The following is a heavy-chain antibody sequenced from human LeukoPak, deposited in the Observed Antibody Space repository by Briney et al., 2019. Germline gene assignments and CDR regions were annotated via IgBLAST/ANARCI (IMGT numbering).Heavy chain of an antibody. J-gene: IGHJ4*02. Sequence: SETLSLTCTVSGGSISSSSYYWGWIRQPPGKGLEWIGSIYYSGSTYYNPSLKSRVTISVDTPKNQFSLKLSSVTAADTAVYYCARHDYGDYVSPYYFDYWGQGTLVTVSS. CDR2: IYYSGST. CDR3: ARHDYGDYVSPYYFDY. V-gene: IGHV4-39*01. CDR1: GGSISSSSYY. D-gene: IGHD4-17*01.